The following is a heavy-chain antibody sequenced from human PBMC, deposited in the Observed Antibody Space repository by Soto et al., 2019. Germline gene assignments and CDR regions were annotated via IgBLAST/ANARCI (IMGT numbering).Heavy chain of an antibody. CDR2: FSGSGGST. D-gene: IGHD2-15*01. Sequence: EVQLLESGGGLVQPGGSLRLSCAASGFTFSSYARNWVRQAPGKGLEWVSSFSGSGGSTFYADSVQGRFTISRDNSKYTLYLQMDSLRAEDTAVYYCAKGYCSGGSCGVAFDIWGQGTMVTVSS. CDR1: GFTFSSYA. V-gene: IGHV3-23*01. CDR3: AKGYCSGGSCGVAFDI. J-gene: IGHJ3*02.